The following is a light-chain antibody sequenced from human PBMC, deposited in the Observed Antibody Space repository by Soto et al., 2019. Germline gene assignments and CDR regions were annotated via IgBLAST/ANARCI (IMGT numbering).Light chain of an antibody. V-gene: IGKV3-20*01. Sequence: TVLTQSPATLSLSPGEGATLSCRASQSVSSKYLAWYQQKPGQAPRLLIYGASTRATGIPDRFDGSGSGTDFTLTISRLEPEDFAVYYCQQYGSAPTWTFGQGTKVDIK. J-gene: IGKJ1*01. CDR1: QSVSSKY. CDR2: GAS. CDR3: QQYGSAPTWT.